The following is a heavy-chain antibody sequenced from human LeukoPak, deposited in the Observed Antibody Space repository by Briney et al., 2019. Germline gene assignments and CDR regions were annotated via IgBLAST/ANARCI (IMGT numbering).Heavy chain of an antibody. CDR3: ARSDSGWFNFDY. CDR2: INSDGSST. J-gene: IGHJ4*02. CDR1: GFTFSSYW. V-gene: IGHV3-74*01. D-gene: IGHD6-19*01. Sequence: GGSLRLSCAASGFTFSSYWMHWVRQAPGKGLVWVSRINSDGSSTSYADSVKGRFTISRDNAKNTLYLQMNSLRPEDTAVYYCARSDSGWFNFDYWGQGTLVTVSS.